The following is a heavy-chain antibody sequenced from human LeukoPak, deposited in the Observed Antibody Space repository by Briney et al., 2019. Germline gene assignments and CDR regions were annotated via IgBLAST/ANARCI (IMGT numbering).Heavy chain of an antibody. D-gene: IGHD5-24*01. Sequence: GGSLRLSCAASGFTFDDYAMHWVRQAPGKGLEWVSGISWNSGSIGYADSVKGRFTISRDNAKNSLYLQMNSLRAEDTAVYYCARPHRRDGYNVGRAFDIWGQGTMVTVSS. J-gene: IGHJ3*02. V-gene: IGHV3-9*01. CDR2: ISWNSGSI. CDR1: GFTFDDYA. CDR3: ARPHRRDGYNVGRAFDI.